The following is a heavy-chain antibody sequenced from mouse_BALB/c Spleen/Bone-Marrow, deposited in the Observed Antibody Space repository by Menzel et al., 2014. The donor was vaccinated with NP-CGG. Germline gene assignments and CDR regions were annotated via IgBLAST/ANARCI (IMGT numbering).Heavy chain of an antibody. CDR1: GFTFSDYY. D-gene: IGHD3-2*01. CDR3: ARGGQLGAMDY. CDR2: ISDGGSYT. J-gene: IGHJ4*01. Sequence: EVKVVESGGGLVKPGGSLKLSCAASGFTFSDYYMYWVRQTPEKRLEWVATISDGGSYTYYPDSVKGRFTISRDNAKNSLYLQMSSLKSEDTAMYYCARGGQLGAMDYWGQGTSVTVSS. V-gene: IGHV5-4*02.